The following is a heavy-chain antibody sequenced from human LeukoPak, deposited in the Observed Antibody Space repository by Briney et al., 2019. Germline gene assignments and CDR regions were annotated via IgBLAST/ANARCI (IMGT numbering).Heavy chain of an antibody. V-gene: IGHV4-59*01. CDR1: GVSISSYY. Sequence: PSETLSLTCSGSGVSISSYYWSWIQQPPGNGLEWLGYIYYSGSTNYNPSLKSRVTISVDTSKNQFSLKLSSVTAADTAVYYCARARYYYDSSVGPGYFDYWGQGTLVTVSS. CDR2: IYYSGST. J-gene: IGHJ4*02. D-gene: IGHD3-22*01. CDR3: ARARYYYDSSVGPGYFDY.